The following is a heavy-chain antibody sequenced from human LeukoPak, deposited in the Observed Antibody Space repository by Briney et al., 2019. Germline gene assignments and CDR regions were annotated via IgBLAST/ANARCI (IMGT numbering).Heavy chain of an antibody. CDR2: IRYDGSNK. D-gene: IGHD3-3*01. J-gene: IGHJ6*03. CDR1: GFTFSSYG. CDR3: ATPGDFWSGYPTNTQYYYYMDV. Sequence: GGSLRLSCAASGFTFSSYGMYWVRQAPGKGLEWVAFIRYDGSNKYYADSVKGRFTISRDNSKNTLYLQMNSLRAEDTAVYYCATPGDFWSGYPTNTQYYYYMDVWGKGTTVTVSS. V-gene: IGHV3-30*02.